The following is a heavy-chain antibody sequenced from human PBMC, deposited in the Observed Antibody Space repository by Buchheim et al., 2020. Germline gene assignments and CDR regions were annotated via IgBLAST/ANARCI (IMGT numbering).Heavy chain of an antibody. CDR3: ARGIGYCSGGSCYRWFDP. D-gene: IGHD2-15*01. CDR2: ISSSSSTI. CDR1: GFTFSSYS. J-gene: IGHJ5*02. Sequence: EVQLVESGGGLVQPGGSLRLSCAASGFTFSSYSMNWVRQAPGKGLEWVSYISSSSSTIYYADSVKGRFTISRDNAKNSLYRQMNSLRAEDTAVYYCARGIGYCSGGSCYRWFDPWGQGTL. V-gene: IGHV3-48*01.